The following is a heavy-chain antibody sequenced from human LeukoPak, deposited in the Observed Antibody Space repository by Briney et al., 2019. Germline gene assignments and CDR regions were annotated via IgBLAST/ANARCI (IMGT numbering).Heavy chain of an antibody. J-gene: IGHJ4*02. CDR1: GFTFSNAW. Sequence: GGSLRLSCAASGFTFSNAWMSWVRQAPGKGLEWVGRIKRKTDGATTDYGAPVKGRFTISRDDSKNTLYLQMNSLKTEDTAVYYCTTASYSNYGFDYWGQGTLVTVSS. V-gene: IGHV3-15*01. CDR3: TTASYSNYGFDY. D-gene: IGHD4-11*01. CDR2: IKRKTDGATT.